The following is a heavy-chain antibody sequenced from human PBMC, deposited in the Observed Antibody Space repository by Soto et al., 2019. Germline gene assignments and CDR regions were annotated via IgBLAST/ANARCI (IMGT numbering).Heavy chain of an antibody. Sequence: GGSLRLSCAASGFTFSSYGMHWVRQAPGKGLEWVAVISYDGSNKYYADSVKGRFTISRDNSKNTLYLQMNSLRAEDTAVYYCAKDKGGVRANYYYYGMHVWGQGT. CDR3: AKDKGGVRANYYYYGMHV. D-gene: IGHD3-10*01. CDR1: GFTFSSYG. CDR2: ISYDGSNK. V-gene: IGHV3-30*18. J-gene: IGHJ6*02.